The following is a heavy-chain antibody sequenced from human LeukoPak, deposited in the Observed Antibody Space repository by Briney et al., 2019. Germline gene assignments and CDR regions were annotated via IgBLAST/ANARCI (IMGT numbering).Heavy chain of an antibody. V-gene: IGHV4-34*01. CDR3: ARGEWLRSWFGY. CDR1: GGSSSGYY. D-gene: IGHD5-12*01. CDR2: INHSGST. J-gene: IGHJ4*02. Sequence: SETLSLTCAVYGGSSSGYYWSWIRQPPGKGLEWIGEINHSGSTNYNPSLKSRVTISVDTSKNQFSLKLSSVTAADTAVYYCARGEWLRSWFGYWGQGTLVTVSS.